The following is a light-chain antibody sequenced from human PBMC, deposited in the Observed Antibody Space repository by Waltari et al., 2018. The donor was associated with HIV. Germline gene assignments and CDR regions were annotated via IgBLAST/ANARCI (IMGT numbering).Light chain of an antibody. CDR2: GKN. CDR1: GLRTYF. V-gene: IGLV3-19*01. J-gene: IGLJ3*02. CDR3: NSRDTSGNRLL. Sequence: SSELTQDPAVSVALGQTVRITCRGDGLRTYFGRWYQQKPGQAPILVIYGKNYRPSGIPERFSGSNSENTASLIITGAQAEDEADYYCNSRDTSGNRLLFGGGTKLTVI.